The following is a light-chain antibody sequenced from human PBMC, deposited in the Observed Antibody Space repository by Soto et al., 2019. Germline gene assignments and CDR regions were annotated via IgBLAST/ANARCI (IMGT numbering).Light chain of an antibody. Sequence: QSVLTQPPSVSGAPGQRVTISCTGSSSNIGAGYDVHWYQQLPGTAPKLLIYGNSTRPSGVPDRFSGSKSGTSASLAITGLQAEDEADYYSQSYDSSLSGSVFGGGTKLTVL. CDR3: QSYDSSLSGSV. J-gene: IGLJ2*01. V-gene: IGLV1-40*01. CDR1: SSNIGAGYD. CDR2: GNS.